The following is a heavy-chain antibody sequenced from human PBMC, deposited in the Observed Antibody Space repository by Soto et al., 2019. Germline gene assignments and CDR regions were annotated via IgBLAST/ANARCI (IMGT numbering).Heavy chain of an antibody. CDR2: IKPDESEK. V-gene: IGHV3-7*01. CDR3: ARPLHFMVRGVIKLSGFDY. CDR1: GFTFSDSW. J-gene: IGHJ4*02. D-gene: IGHD3-10*01. Sequence: GGSLRLSYTASGFTFSDSWMTWVRQAPGKGLEWVSRIKPDESEKKYADSVKGRFSISRDNAKNSMYLQMDSLRGEDTAVYYCARPLHFMVRGVIKLSGFDYWGQGPLVTVSS.